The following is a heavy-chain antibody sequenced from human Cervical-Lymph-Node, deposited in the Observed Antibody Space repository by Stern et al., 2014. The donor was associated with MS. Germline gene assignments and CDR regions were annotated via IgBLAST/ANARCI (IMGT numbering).Heavy chain of an antibody. V-gene: IGHV3-73*02. CDR1: GFNFSASA. Sequence: EVQLVEAGGTLVQPGGSLKLSCAASGFNFSASAMHWVRQASGKGLEWVGRIRTRAYGYATAYAASVRGSLTVSRDDSKNMAYLQMNSLKTEDTAVYFCSRRVEDWGQGTLVTVS. J-gene: IGHJ4*02. CDR3: SRRVED. CDR2: IRTRAYGYAT.